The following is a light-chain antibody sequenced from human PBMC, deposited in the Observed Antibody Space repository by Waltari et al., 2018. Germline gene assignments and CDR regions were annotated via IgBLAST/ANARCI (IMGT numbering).Light chain of an antibody. CDR2: DVS. Sequence: QSALTQPRSVSGSPGQSVTISCTGTSSDVGGYNYVSWYQQHPGKAPHLMIYDVSKRPSGVPDRFSGSKSGNTASLTISGLQAEDEAGYYCCSYAGSYTLVFGGGTKLTVL. CDR1: SSDVGGYNY. J-gene: IGLJ3*02. CDR3: CSYAGSYTLV. V-gene: IGLV2-11*01.